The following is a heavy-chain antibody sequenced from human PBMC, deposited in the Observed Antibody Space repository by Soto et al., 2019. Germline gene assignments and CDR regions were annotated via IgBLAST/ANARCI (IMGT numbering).Heavy chain of an antibody. J-gene: IGHJ4*02. D-gene: IGHD6-19*01. Sequence: SLGLSCAVSGFTFSTYDMNWVRQAPGNGLEWVSYISSAGDAKYYSDSVKVRFTISRDNSSDLLFLQMNGLRVEDTAVYYSAKVRAVAGSSLNYWGQGTLVTVSS. V-gene: IGHV3-48*03. CDR2: ISSAGDAK. CDR3: AKVRAVAGSSLNY. CDR1: GFTFSTYD.